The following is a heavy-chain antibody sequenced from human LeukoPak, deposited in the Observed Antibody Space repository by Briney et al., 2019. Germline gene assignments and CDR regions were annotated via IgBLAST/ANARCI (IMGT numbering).Heavy chain of an antibody. CDR1: GFSLSNARMG. J-gene: IGHJ4*02. V-gene: IGHV2-26*01. CDR3: ARMSSSSGYHYYFDY. Sequence: GSGPVLVKPTETLTLTCTVSGFSLSNARMGVSWIRQPPGKALEWLAHIFSNDEKSYSTPLKSRLTISKDTSKSQVVLTMTNMDPVDTATYYCARMSSSSGYHYYFDYWGQGTLATVSS. CDR2: IFSNDEK. D-gene: IGHD3-22*01.